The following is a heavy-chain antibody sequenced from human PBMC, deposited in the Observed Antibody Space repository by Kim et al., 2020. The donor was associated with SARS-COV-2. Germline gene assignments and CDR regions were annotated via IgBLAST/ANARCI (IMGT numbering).Heavy chain of an antibody. Sequence: GGSLRLSCAASGFFVSGNYMSWVRQSARKGLEWVAVIYIGGNTFYADSVKGRFTISRDNSKNTLYLQMSSLRAEDTAVYYCARTGTLGFGAGTYSPPNSWGQGTLVNVSS. V-gene: IGHV3-66*01. CDR1: GFFVSGNY. CDR3: ARTGTLGFGAGTYSPPNS. CDR2: IYIGGNT. D-gene: IGHD3-10*01. J-gene: IGHJ4*02.